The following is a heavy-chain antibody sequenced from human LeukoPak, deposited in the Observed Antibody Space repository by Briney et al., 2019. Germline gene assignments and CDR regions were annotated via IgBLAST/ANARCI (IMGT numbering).Heavy chain of an antibody. J-gene: IGHJ3*02. CDR3: ARDIPYCGGNCHDAFDI. V-gene: IGHV3-23*01. Sequence: GGSLRLSCAASGFTFSSYAMSWVRQAPGKGLEWVSAITGSGGTTGYAGSVKGRFTISRDNSKNTLYLQMNSLGAEDTAVYYCARDIPYCGGNCHDAFDIWGQGTMVTVSS. CDR1: GFTFSSYA. CDR2: ITGSGGTT. D-gene: IGHD2-21*01.